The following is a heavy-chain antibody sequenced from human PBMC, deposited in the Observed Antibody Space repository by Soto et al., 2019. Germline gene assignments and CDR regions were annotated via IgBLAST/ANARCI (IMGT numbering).Heavy chain of an antibody. J-gene: IGHJ6*01. V-gene: IGHV3-23*01. CDR3: AKGAMRSSYALEV. CDR1: VFTFSSYA. Sequence: PLGSLRLSCASSVFTFSSYAMTCVRHAPGKWPEWVSGISFSGGATYYADSVKGRFTISRDNSKTTLYLQMNSLRAEDTAVYYCAKGAMRSSYALEVWGQGTTVNVSS. D-gene: IGHD2-2*01. CDR2: ISFSGGAT.